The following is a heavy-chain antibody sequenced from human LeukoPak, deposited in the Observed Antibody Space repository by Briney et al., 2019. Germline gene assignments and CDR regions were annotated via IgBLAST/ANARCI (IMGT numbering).Heavy chain of an antibody. D-gene: IGHD3-3*01. Sequence: SETLSLTCTVSGYSISSGYYWGWIRQPPGKGLEWIGSIYHSGSTYYNPSLKSRVTISVDTSKNQFSLKLSSVTAADTAVYYCARAIDEVWQARITIFGVVILGRVFDYWGQGTLVTVSS. CDR1: GYSISSGYY. J-gene: IGHJ4*02. CDR3: ARAIDEVWQARITIFGVVILGRVFDY. CDR2: IYHSGST. V-gene: IGHV4-38-2*02.